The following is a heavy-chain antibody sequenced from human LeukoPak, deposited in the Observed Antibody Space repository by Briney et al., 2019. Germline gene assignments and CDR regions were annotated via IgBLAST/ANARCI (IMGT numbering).Heavy chain of an antibody. CDR1: GFTFSSYG. Sequence: GRSLRLSCAASGFTFSSYGMRWVRQAPGKGLEWVAVISYDGSNKYYADSVKGRFTISRDNAKSSLYLQMNSLRAEDTAVYYCASGNYFDYWGQGTLVTVSS. CDR3: ASGNYFDY. V-gene: IGHV3-30*03. J-gene: IGHJ4*02. D-gene: IGHD1-26*01. CDR2: ISYDGSNK.